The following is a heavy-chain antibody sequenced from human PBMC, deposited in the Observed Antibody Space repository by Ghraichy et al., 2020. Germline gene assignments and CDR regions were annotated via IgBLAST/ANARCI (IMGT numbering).Heavy chain of an antibody. D-gene: IGHD1-20*01. J-gene: IGHJ4*02. Sequence: ESLNISCTVSGGSISTYYWSWIRQPPGKGLEWIGYIHYTGSTIYNPSLKSRATMSVDTSQNHFSLRLSPVTAADTAVYYCARERITGYWSRGLDYWGQGTLVTVSS. CDR3: ARERITGYWSRGLDY. CDR1: GGSISTYY. CDR2: IHYTGST. V-gene: IGHV4-59*01.